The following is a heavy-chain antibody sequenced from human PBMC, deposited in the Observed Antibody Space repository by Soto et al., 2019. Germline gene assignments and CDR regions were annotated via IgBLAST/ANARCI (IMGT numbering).Heavy chain of an antibody. Sequence: LSLTCTVSGGSISSYYWSWIRQPPGKGLEWIGYIYYSGSTNYNPSLKSRVTISVDTSKNQFSLKLSSVTAADTAVYYCARAPYPKFITEYYFDYWGQGTLVTVSS. CDR1: GGSISSYY. CDR3: ARAPYPKFITEYYFDY. D-gene: IGHD3-10*01. J-gene: IGHJ4*02. CDR2: IYYSGST. V-gene: IGHV4-59*01.